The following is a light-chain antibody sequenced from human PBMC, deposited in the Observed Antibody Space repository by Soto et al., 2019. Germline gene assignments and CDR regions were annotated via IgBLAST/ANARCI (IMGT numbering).Light chain of an antibody. CDR3: QQSYTTPAPT. J-gene: IGKJ4*01. V-gene: IGKV1-39*01. CDR2: GAS. CDR1: QTITRW. Sequence: DIQMTQSPSTLSASVGDRVTITCRASQTITRWMAWYQQKPGKAPHLLIYGASNLHSGVPSRFSGTGSGTDFTLTINGLQPDDFATYFCQQSYTTPAPTFGGGTKVDI.